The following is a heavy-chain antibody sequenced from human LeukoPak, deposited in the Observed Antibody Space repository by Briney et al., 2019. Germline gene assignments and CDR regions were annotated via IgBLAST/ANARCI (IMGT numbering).Heavy chain of an antibody. V-gene: IGHV1-24*01. D-gene: IGHD1-26*01. CDR2: FDPEDGET. J-gene: IGHJ4*02. CDR3: ATVGGSYFDFDY. CDR1: GYTLTELS. Sequence: ASEKVSCKVSGYTLTELSMHWVRQAPGKGLEWMGGFDPEDGETIYAQKFQGRVTMTEDTSTDTAYMELSSLRSEDTAVYYCATVGGSYFDFDYWGQGTLVTVSS.